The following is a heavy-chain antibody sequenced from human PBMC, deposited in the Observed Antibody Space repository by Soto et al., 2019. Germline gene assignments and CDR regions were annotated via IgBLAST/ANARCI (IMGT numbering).Heavy chain of an antibody. CDR3: ATSYGNAWYTY. V-gene: IGHV4-34*01. Sequence: PSETLSLTCAVYGGSFSGYYWSWIRQPPGKGLEWIGEINHSGSTNYNPSLKSRVTISVDTSKNQFSLKLTSVTAEDTAVYYCATSYGNAWYTYWGQGTLVTVSS. D-gene: IGHD6-13*01. J-gene: IGHJ4*02. CDR2: INHSGST. CDR1: GGSFSGYY.